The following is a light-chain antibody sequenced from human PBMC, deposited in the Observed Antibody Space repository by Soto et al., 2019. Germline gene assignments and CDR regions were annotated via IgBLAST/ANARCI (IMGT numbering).Light chain of an antibody. V-gene: IGKV3-11*01. J-gene: IGKJ4*01. CDR2: DAS. CDR3: HQRSKWPLT. CDR1: QSVRSY. Sequence: EIMLTQSPATLSLSPGERATLSFRASQSVRSYLAWYQQKPGQAPRLLIYDASNRATDIPARFSGSGSGTDFTLTISSLDPEDSAVYYCHQRSKWPLTFGGGTKVDIK.